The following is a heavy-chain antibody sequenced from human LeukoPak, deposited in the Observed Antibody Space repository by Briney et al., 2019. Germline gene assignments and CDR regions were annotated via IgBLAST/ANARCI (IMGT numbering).Heavy chain of an antibody. CDR2: ISGGGGST. D-gene: IGHD3-22*01. V-gene: IGHV3-23*01. CDR3: AKFGVYYDSSGYFDY. J-gene: IGHJ4*02. CDR1: GFTFSSYA. Sequence: GGSLPLSCAASGFTFSSYAMSWVRQAPGKGLEWVAVISGGGGSTYYEDSVKGRFTISRDNSKNTLYLQMNSLRAEDTAVYYCAKFGVYYDSSGYFDYWGQGTLVTVSS.